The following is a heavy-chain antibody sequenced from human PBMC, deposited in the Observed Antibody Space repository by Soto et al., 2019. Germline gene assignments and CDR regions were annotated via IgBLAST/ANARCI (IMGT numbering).Heavy chain of an antibody. CDR2: ISGSGAST. Sequence: EVELLESGGGLVQPGGSVRLSCAASGFPFDNIGMSWVRQVPGKGREWVAGISGSGASTYYADSVKGRFTISRDNSKNTIYLQMNSLTAEDTAVVYCAKPGNWWSFDHWGPGTLVTVYS. D-gene: IGHD2-15*01. J-gene: IGHJ4*02. CDR3: AKPGNWWSFDH. CDR1: GFPFDNIG. V-gene: IGHV3-23*01.